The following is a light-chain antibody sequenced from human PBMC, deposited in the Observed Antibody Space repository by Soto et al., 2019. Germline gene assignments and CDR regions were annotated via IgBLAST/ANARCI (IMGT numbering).Light chain of an antibody. CDR1: QDISNY. J-gene: IGKJ4*01. Sequence: DIQMTQSPSSLSASVGDRVTITCQASQDISNYLNWYQQKPGKAPKLLIYDASNLETEVPSRFSGSGSGTDFTFTISNLQPEDIATYYCQQYDNLPALTFGGGTKVEIK. CDR2: DAS. CDR3: QQYDNLPALT. V-gene: IGKV1-33*01.